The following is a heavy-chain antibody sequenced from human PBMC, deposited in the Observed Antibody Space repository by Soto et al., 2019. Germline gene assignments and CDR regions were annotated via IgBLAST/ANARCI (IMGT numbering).Heavy chain of an antibody. CDR2: ISAYNGNT. CDR3: ARVGTSCWYSVPFDY. CDR1: GYTFTSYG. D-gene: IGHD2-2*01. V-gene: IGHV1-18*01. J-gene: IGHJ4*02. Sequence: QVQLVQSGAEVKKPGASVKVSCKASGYTFTSYGISWVRQAPGQGLEWMGWISAYNGNTNYAQKLQGRVTMTTDTSTSTAHMELSSLRSDDTAVYYCARVGTSCWYSVPFDYWGQGTLVTVSS.